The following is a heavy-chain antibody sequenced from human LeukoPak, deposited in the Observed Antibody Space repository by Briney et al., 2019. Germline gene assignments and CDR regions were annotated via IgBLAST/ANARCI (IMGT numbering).Heavy chain of an antibody. D-gene: IGHD3-22*01. CDR2: ISSSSNTI. Sequence: TGGSLRLSCAASGFSFSDYYMSWIRQAPGKGLEWVSNISSSSNTINHADSVKGRFTISRDNAKNSLYLQTNSLRAEDTAVYYCARDYYHSSGYYAFDIWGQGTMVTVSS. CDR3: ARDYYHSSGYYAFDI. V-gene: IGHV3-11*04. CDR1: GFSFSDYY. J-gene: IGHJ3*02.